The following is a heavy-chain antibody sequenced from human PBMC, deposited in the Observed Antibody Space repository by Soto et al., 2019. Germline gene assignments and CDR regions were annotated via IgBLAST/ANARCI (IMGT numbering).Heavy chain of an antibody. V-gene: IGHV4-61*01. CDR1: GVSVSSGSFY. D-gene: IGHD4-17*01. J-gene: IGHJ4*02. Sequence: SETLSLTCTVSGVSVSSGSFYWGWIRQPPGEGLEWIGFGSYSGTTNYKPSLKSRVTISVDTSRSQISLKVSSLTAADTAVYYCARGATVTQYDYWGQGTLVTLPS. CDR3: ARGATVTQYDY. CDR2: GSYSGTT.